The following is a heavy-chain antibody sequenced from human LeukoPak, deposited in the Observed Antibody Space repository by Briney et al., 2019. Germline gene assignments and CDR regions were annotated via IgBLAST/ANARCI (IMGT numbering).Heavy chain of an antibody. D-gene: IGHD3-10*01. CDR3: AREPLSLWFGEPSSLYFDY. Sequence: PSETLSLTCTVSGGSISSSSYYWGWIRQPPGEGPEWIGSIYYSGSTYYNPSLKSRVTISVDTSKNQFSLKLSSVTAADTAVYYCAREPLSLWFGEPSSLYFDYWGQGTLVTVSS. CDR1: GGSISSSSYY. CDR2: IYYSGST. V-gene: IGHV4-39*02. J-gene: IGHJ4*02.